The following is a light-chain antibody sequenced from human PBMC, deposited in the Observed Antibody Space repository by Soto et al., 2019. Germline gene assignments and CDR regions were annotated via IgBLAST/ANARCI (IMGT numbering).Light chain of an antibody. CDR2: AHI. CDR1: RSNVGTNL. V-gene: IGLV1-44*01. CDR3: AVWDDGLNGYV. J-gene: IGLJ1*01. Sequence: QSLLTHPPSSSGTPGQRVTISCSGRRSNVGTNLVNWYQQLPGTAPKLLIYAHIQRPSGVPDRFSGSTSGTSASLAISGLQSEDEADYYCAVWDDGLNGYVFGTGTKVTVL.